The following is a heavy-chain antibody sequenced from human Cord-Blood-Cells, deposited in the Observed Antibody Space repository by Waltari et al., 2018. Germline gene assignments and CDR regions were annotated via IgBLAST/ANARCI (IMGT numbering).Heavy chain of an antibody. CDR2: ISWNSGSI. CDR3: AKDPIVGATSSYWYFDL. J-gene: IGHJ2*01. V-gene: IGHV3-9*01. D-gene: IGHD1-26*01. Sequence: GGLVQPARSLRLSCAASGFTFDDYAMHWVRQAPGKGLEWVSGISWNSGSIGYADSVKGRFTISRDNAKNSLYLQMNSLRAEDTALYYCAKDPIVGATSSYWYFDLWGRGNLGTVSS. CDR1: GFTFDDYA.